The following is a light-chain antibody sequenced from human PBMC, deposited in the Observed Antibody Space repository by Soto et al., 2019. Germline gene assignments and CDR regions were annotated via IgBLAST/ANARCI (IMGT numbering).Light chain of an antibody. J-gene: IGKJ1*01. CDR3: QQYHRSPVT. CDR1: QSISSTY. V-gene: IGKV3-20*01. CDR2: GAS. Sequence: EIVLTQSPGTLSLSPGERATLSCRASQSISSTYLAWYQQKPGQAPRLLIYGASSRATGIPDRFSGSGSGTDFTLTISRLEPEDFAMYYCQQYHRSPVTFGRGTKVEIK.